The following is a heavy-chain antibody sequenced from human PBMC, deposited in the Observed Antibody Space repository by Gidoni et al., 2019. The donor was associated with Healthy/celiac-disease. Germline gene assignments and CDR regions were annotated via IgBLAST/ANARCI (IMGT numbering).Heavy chain of an antibody. CDR3: AGVNYYGSGSYYPIKAFDY. Sequence: QVQLQQWGAGLLKPSETLSLTCAVYGGSFSGYYWSWIRQPPGKGLEWIGEINHSGSTNYHPSLKSRVTISVDTSKNPFSLKLSSVTAADTAVYYCAGVNYYGSGSYYPIKAFDYWGQGTLVTVSS. V-gene: IGHV4-34*01. CDR2: INHSGST. J-gene: IGHJ4*02. D-gene: IGHD3-10*01. CDR1: GGSFSGYY.